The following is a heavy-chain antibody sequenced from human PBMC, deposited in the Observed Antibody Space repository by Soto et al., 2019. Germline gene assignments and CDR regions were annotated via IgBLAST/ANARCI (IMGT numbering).Heavy chain of an antibody. V-gene: IGHV4-31*02. Sequence: LRLSCAASGFTFSSYAMSWVRQHPGKGLEWIGYIYYSGSTYYNPSIKSRVTISVDTSKNQFSLKLSSVTAADTAVYYCARYHGSGADYYYYYGMDVWGQGTTVTVSS. CDR1: GFTFSSYA. CDR3: ARYHGSGADYYYYYGMDV. D-gene: IGHD3-3*01. CDR2: IYYSGST. J-gene: IGHJ6*02.